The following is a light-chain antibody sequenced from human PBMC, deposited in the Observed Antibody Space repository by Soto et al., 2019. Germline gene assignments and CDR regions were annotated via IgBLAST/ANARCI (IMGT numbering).Light chain of an antibody. CDR2: YDS. CDR3: QVWDSSSDHVI. CDR1: SIGSNS. Sequence: SYELTQPPSVSLAPGQTASITCGGNSIGSNSVHWYQQKPGQAPIVVIYYDSDRPSGIPERFAGSNSGNTATLTISRVEAGDEADYYGQVWDSSSDHVIVGGGTKLTVL. J-gene: IGLJ2*01. V-gene: IGLV3-21*04.